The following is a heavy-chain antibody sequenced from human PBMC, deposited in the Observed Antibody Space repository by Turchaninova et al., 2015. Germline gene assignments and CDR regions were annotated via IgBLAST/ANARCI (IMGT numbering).Heavy chain of an antibody. J-gene: IGHJ4*02. CDR2: INHSGST. CDR3: ARYGSGYYFDY. CDR1: GGSFSGYN. V-gene: IGHV4-34*01. Sequence: QVQLQPXGXGLXXPSETXSLTCAVYGGSFSGYNWSWTRHPPGKGMEGIGEINHSGSTNDNPSLKSRVTISVDTSKNQFSLKLSSVTAADTAVYYCARYGSGYYFDYWGQGTLVTVSS. D-gene: IGHD3-10*01.